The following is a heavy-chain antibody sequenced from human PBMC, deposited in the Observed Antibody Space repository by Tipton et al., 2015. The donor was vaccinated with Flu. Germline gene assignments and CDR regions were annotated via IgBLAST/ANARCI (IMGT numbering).Heavy chain of an antibody. CDR3: AREVQAAAGICFDY. J-gene: IGHJ4*02. D-gene: IGHD6-13*01. CDR1: GFTLRSYA. CDR2: ISADSDSS. Sequence: SLRLSCAASGFTLRSYAMSWVRQAPGKGLEWVSGISADSDSSYYADSVEGRFTISRDNAKNSLYLQMNSLRAEDTALYYCAREVQAAAGICFDYWGQGTLVTVSS. V-gene: IGHV3-23*01.